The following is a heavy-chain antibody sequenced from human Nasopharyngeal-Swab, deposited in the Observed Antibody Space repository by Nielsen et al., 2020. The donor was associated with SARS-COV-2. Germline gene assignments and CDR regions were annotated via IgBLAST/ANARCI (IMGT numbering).Heavy chain of an antibody. J-gene: IGHJ6*02. D-gene: IGHD1-26*01. CDR2: IYPGDSNT. CDR3: ARPMRPMGHYYFGMDV. Sequence: GESLKISCKGSGYSFTTYWIGWVRQMPGKGLEWMGIIYPGDSNTRYSPSFQGQDTISVDKYSSTAYLQWSSLKASDTAIYYCARPMRPMGHYYFGMDVWGQGTTVTVSS. V-gene: IGHV5-51*01. CDR1: GYSFTTYW.